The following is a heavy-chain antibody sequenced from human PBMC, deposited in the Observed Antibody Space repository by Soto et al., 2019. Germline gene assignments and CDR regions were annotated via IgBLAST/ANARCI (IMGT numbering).Heavy chain of an antibody. CDR1: GGSISSSSYY. CDR3: ARKDYSYFDC. J-gene: IGHJ4*02. D-gene: IGHD4-4*01. CDR2: IYYSGST. Sequence: SETLSLTCTVSGGSISSSSYYWGWIRQPPGKGLEWIGSIYYSGSTYYNPSLKSRVTISVDTSKNQFSLKLSSVTAADTAVYYCARKDYSYFDCWGQGTLVTVSS. V-gene: IGHV4-39*01.